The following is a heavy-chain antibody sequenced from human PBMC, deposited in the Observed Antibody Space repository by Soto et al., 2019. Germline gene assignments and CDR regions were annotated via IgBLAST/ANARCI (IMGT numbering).Heavy chain of an antibody. J-gene: IGHJ4*02. CDR2: IWYDGSNK. V-gene: IGHV3-33*01. D-gene: IGHD4-17*01. Sequence: ESGGGVVQPGRSLRLSCAASGFTFSSYGMHWVRQAPGKGLEWVADIWYDGSNKYYADSVKGRFTISRDNSKNTLYQQMNSLRAEDTAVYYCARDSTVVTASFDYWGQGTLVTVSS. CDR1: GFTFSSYG. CDR3: ARDSTVVTASFDY.